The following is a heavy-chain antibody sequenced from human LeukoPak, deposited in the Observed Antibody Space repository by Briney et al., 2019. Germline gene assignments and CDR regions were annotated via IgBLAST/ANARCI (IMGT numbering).Heavy chain of an antibody. CDR1: GFTFSNYA. D-gene: IGHD3-3*01. J-gene: IGHJ4*02. V-gene: IGHV3-30-3*01. CDR2: ISYDGSNK. Sequence: GGSLRLSCEASGFTFSNYAMHWVRQAPGTGLEWVAVISYDGSNKFYTDSVKGRFTISRDNSKNTLYLQMNSLRTEDTAVYYWAREIRQYYDFWSGYFRTFDYWGQGTLVTVSS. CDR3: AREIRQYYDFWSGYFRTFDY.